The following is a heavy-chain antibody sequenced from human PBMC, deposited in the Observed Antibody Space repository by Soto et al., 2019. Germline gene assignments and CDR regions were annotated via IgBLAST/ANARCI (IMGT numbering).Heavy chain of an antibody. CDR3: ARDGRDPYDYYYGMDV. Sequence: EVQLVESGGGLVQPGGSLRLSCAASGVTFSSYSMNWVRQAPGKGLEWVSYISSSSSTIYYAGSVKGRFTISRDNAKNSLYLHMNSLRDEDTAVYYCARDGRDPYDYYYGMDVWGKGTTVTVSS. CDR2: ISSSSSTI. V-gene: IGHV3-48*02. J-gene: IGHJ6*04. D-gene: IGHD1-1*01. CDR1: GVTFSSYS.